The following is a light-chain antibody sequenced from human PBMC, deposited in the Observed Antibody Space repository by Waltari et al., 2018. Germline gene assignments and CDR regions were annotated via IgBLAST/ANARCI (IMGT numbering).Light chain of an antibody. Sequence: NFMLTQPPSVSESPGKTVTISCTRSSGSIAGYYVQWFQLRPGSSPTTLIYEDNQSPSGVPDRFSGSIDSSSNSASLTISGLKTEDEADYYCQSYDRTNVIFGGGTKLTVL. CDR3: QSYDRTNVI. J-gene: IGLJ2*01. CDR2: EDN. CDR1: SGSIAGYY. V-gene: IGLV6-57*01.